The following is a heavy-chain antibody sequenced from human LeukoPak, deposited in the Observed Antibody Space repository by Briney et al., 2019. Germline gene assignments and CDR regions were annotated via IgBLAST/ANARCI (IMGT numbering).Heavy chain of an antibody. CDR1: GGSISSGGYY. V-gene: IGHV4-31*03. CDR3: ARVLRSYGDSHALEYFQH. Sequence: SETLSLTCTASGGSISSGGYYWSWIRQHPGKGLERIGYIYYSGSTYYNPSLKSRVTISVDTSKNQFSLKLSSVTAADTAVYYCARVLRSYGDSHALEYFQHWGQGTLVTVSS. CDR2: IYYSGST. D-gene: IGHD4-17*01. J-gene: IGHJ1*01.